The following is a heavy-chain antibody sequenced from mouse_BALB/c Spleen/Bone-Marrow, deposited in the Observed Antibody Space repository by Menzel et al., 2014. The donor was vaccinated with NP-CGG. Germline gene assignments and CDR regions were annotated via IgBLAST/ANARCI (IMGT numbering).Heavy chain of an antibody. V-gene: IGHV5-6*02. Sequence: EVKVVESGGDLVKPGGSLKLSCAASGFTFSNYGMSWVRQTPDKRLEWVATISSGGSYTYYPDSVKGRFTISRDNAKNTLYLQMSSLKSEDTAMYYCARRDGGPMDYWGQGTSVTASS. CDR3: ARRDGGPMDY. D-gene: IGHD2-3*01. CDR2: ISSGGSYT. J-gene: IGHJ4*01. CDR1: GFTFSNYG.